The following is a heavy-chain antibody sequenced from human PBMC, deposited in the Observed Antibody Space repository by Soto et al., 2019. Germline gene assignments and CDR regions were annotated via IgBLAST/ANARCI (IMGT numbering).Heavy chain of an antibody. CDR1: GYTFTSYG. CDR3: ARDYCSSTSCYHYGMDV. CDR2: LSAYNGNT. D-gene: IGHD2-2*01. V-gene: IGHV1-18*01. Sequence: QVPLVQSGAEVKKPGASVKVSCKASGYTFTSYGISWVRQAPGQGLEWMGWLSAYNGNTNYAQKLQGRVTMTTDTSTSTAYMELRSLRSDDTAVYYCARDYCSSTSCYHYGMDVWGQGTTVTVSS. J-gene: IGHJ6*02.